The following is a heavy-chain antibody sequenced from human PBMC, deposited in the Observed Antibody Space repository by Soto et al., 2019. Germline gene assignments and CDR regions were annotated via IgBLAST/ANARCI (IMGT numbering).Heavy chain of an antibody. Sequence: ASVKVYCKASGYTFTSYGISWVRQAPGQGLEWMGWISAYNGNTNYAQKLQGRVTMTTDTSTSTAYMELRSLRSDDTAVYYCARVGEYDILTGYLKYYFDYWGQGTLVTVSS. CDR2: ISAYNGNT. D-gene: IGHD3-9*01. J-gene: IGHJ4*02. V-gene: IGHV1-18*01. CDR1: GYTFTSYG. CDR3: ARVGEYDILTGYLKYYFDY.